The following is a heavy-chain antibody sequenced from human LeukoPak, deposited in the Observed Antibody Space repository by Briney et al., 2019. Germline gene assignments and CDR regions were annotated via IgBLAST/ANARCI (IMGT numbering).Heavy chain of an antibody. CDR1: GGSISSSSYY. D-gene: IGHD5-12*01. Sequence: SETLSLTCTVSGGSISSSSYYWGWIRQPPGKGLEWIGSIYYSGSTYYNPSLKSRVTISVDTSKNQFSLKLSSATAADTAVYYCAREPRYGSGSYFDYWGQGTLVTVSS. J-gene: IGHJ4*02. CDR2: IYYSGST. V-gene: IGHV4-39*07. CDR3: AREPRYGSGSYFDY.